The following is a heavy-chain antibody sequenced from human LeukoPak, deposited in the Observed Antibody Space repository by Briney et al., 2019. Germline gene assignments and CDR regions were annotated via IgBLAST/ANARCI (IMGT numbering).Heavy chain of an antibody. CDR3: ARALHDIFTGYYPSYFDY. V-gene: IGHV3-20*04. Sequence: PGGSLRLSCAVSAPTFDDYAMGWVRQAPGKGLEWVSGVKCNGGSTGYADSVKGRVTISRDNAKYSLYLQMKRLRAEDTALYYCARALHDIFTGYYPSYFDYWGQGTLVTVSS. CDR1: APTFDDYA. CDR2: VKCNGGST. J-gene: IGHJ4*02. D-gene: IGHD3-9*01.